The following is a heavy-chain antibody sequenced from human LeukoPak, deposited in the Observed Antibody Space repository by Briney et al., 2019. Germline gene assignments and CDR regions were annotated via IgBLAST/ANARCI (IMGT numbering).Heavy chain of an antibody. CDR1: GFTFSDYW. V-gene: IGHV3-74*01. J-gene: IGHJ5*02. D-gene: IGHD6-19*01. Sequence: GGSLRLSCAASGFTFSDYWMHWVRQAPGKGLVWVSRIASDGSSTSYADSVKGRFTISRDNAKNTLYVQMNSLRAEDTAVYYCARAQSQWLEHNWFDPWGQGTLVTVSS. CDR2: IASDGSST. CDR3: ARAQSQWLEHNWFDP.